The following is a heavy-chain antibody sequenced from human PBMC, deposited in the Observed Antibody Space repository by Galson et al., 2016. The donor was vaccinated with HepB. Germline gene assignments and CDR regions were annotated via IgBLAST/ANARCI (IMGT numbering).Heavy chain of an antibody. J-gene: IGHJ6*02. CDR2: ISYHGRKR. CDR3: ARGPWVVVTADDYYRMDV. Sequence: SLRLSCAVSGFSFSNYAMHWVRQAPGKGLEWVAVISYHGRKRSYADSVKGRFTISRDNSKKTLYLQMNSLRSEDTAVYYCARGPWVVVTADDYYRMDVWGQGTTVTVSS. CDR1: GFSFSNYA. V-gene: IGHV3-30*04. D-gene: IGHD2-21*02.